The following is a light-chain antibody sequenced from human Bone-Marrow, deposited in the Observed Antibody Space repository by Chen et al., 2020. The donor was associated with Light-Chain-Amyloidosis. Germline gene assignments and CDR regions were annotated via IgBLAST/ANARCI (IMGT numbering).Light chain of an antibody. CDR3: SSYAGSNNFVV. CDR1: SSVVGNHDI. CDR2: EVT. Sequence: QSVLTQPASVSGSPGQSITITCTGTSSVVGNHDIVSWYQQHPGKAPKFLIYEVTKRPSGVSNRFSGSKSGNTASLTVAGLQAEDEADYYCSSYAGSNNFVVFGGGTKLTVL. J-gene: IGLJ2*01. V-gene: IGLV2-14*02.